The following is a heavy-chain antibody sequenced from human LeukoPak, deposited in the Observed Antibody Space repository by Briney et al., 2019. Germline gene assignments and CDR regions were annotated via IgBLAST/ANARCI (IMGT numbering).Heavy chain of an antibody. CDR2: ISSSTI. CDR3: ARDSDTAMAY. V-gene: IGHV3-48*02. J-gene: IGHJ4*02. D-gene: IGHD5-18*01. Sequence: GGSLRLSCAASGFTFSSYSMNRVRQAPGKGLEWVSYISSSTIYYADSVKGRFTISRDNAKNSLYLQMNSLRDEDTAVYYCARDSDTAMAYWGQGTLVTVSS. CDR1: GFTFSSYS.